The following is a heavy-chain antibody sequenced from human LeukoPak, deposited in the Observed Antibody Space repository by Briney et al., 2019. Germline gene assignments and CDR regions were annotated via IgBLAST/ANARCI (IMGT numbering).Heavy chain of an antibody. Sequence: PSETLCLTCAVSSYSISSAYYWGWIRPPPGKGLQWIASIYHSETSSYNPSLQSRVTISLDTSKNQFSLKPTSVTAAHTALYYCAATMVTTLEGWFDPWGQGTLVTVSS. CDR1: SYSISSAYY. D-gene: IGHD4-17*01. CDR2: IYHSETS. V-gene: IGHV4-38-2*01. J-gene: IGHJ5*02. CDR3: AATMVTTLEGWFDP.